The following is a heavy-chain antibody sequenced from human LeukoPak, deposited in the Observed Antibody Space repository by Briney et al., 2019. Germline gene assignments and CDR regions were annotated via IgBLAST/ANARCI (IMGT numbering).Heavy chain of an antibody. CDR2: INHSGST. Sequence: SETLSLTCAVYGGSFSGYYWSWIRQPPGKGLEWIGEINHSGSTNYNPSLKSRVTIPVDTSKNQFSLKLSSVTAADTAVYYCARVLGYCSGGSCTIAGEFDYWGQGTLVTVSS. CDR1: GGSFSGYY. J-gene: IGHJ4*02. D-gene: IGHD2-15*01. CDR3: ARVLGYCSGGSCTIAGEFDY. V-gene: IGHV4-34*01.